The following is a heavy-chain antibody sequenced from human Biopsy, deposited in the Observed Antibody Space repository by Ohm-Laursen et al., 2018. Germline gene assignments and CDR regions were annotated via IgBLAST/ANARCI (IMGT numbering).Heavy chain of an antibody. D-gene: IGHD3-22*01. CDR2: IFYRGST. J-gene: IGHJ5*02. CDR1: GGSISNNNFY. V-gene: IGHV4-39*01. Sequence: TLSLTCSVSGGSISNNNFYWGWLRQPPGKGLEWIGSIFYRGSTHYKPSLKSRVNISVDTSKNKLSLKLNSVTAADTAVYYCARDYDTSGYYYVSWGQGTLVTVSS. CDR3: ARDYDTSGYYYVS.